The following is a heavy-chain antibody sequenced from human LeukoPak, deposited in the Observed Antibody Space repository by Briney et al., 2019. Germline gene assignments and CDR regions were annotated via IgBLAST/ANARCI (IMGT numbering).Heavy chain of an antibody. D-gene: IGHD3-22*01. J-gene: IGHJ4*02. Sequence: GGSLRLSCAASGFTFSSYAMSWVRQAPGKGLEWVSAISGSGGSTYYADSVKGRFTISRDNSKSTLFLQMNSLRAEDTAVYYCARGKWLFFDYWGQGTLVTVSS. CDR1: GFTFSSYA. V-gene: IGHV3-23*01. CDR3: ARGKWLFFDY. CDR2: ISGSGGST.